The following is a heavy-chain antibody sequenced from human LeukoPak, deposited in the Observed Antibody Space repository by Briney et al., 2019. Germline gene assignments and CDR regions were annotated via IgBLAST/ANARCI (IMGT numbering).Heavy chain of an antibody. Sequence: AGGSLRLSCAASGFTFSSYWMHWVRQAPGKGLVWVSRINSDGSSTSYADSVKGRFTISRDNAKNSLYLQMNSLRAEDRALYYCAKVISKATITYFDYWGQGTLVTVSS. D-gene: IGHD5-24*01. V-gene: IGHV3-74*01. CDR3: AKVISKATITYFDY. CDR1: GFTFSSYW. CDR2: INSDGSST. J-gene: IGHJ4*02.